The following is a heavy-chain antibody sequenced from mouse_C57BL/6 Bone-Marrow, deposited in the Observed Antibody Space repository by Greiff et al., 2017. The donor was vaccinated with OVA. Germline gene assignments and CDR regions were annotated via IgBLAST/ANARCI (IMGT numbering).Heavy chain of an antibody. J-gene: IGHJ2*01. V-gene: IGHV5-6*01. CDR2: ISSGGSYP. D-gene: IGHD1-1*01. CDR1: GSTFSSYG. CDR3: ARHGDYGSFFDY. Sequence: EVQRVESGGALVKPGGSLKLSCAASGSTFSSYGMSWFRQPPDKRLGWVATISSGGSYPSSPDSVKGRFPISRDNAKNTLYLQMSSLKSEDTAMYYCARHGDYGSFFDYWGQGTTLTVSS.